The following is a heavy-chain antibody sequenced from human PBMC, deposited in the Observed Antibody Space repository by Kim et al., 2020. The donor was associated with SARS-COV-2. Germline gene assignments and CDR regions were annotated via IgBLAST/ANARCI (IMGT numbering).Heavy chain of an antibody. V-gene: IGHV3-30-3*01. J-gene: IGHJ4*02. Sequence: GGSLRLSCAASGFTFSSYAMHWVRQAPGKGLEWVAVISYDGSNKYYADSVKGRFTISRDNSKNTLYLQMNSLRAEDTAVYYCARDRVFWAPSLHMIVGGYYFYYWGQGTLVTVSS. D-gene: IGHD3-22*01. CDR1: GFTFSSYA. CDR3: ARDRVFWAPSLHMIVGGYYFYY. CDR2: ISYDGSNK.